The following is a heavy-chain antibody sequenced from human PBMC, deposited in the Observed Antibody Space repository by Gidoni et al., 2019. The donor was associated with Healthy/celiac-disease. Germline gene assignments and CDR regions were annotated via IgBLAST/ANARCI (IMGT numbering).Heavy chain of an antibody. CDR2: INPNSGGT. CDR1: GYTFTGYY. J-gene: IGHJ6*02. D-gene: IGHD5-12*01. V-gene: IGHV1-2*02. Sequence: QVQLVQSGAEVKKPGASVKVSCTASGYTFTGYYMHWVRQAPGQGLEWMGWINPNSGGTNYAQKFQGRVTMTRDTSISTAYMELSRLRSDDTAVYYCARMGTSGYDPRGDYYYGMDVWGQGTTVTVSS. CDR3: ARMGTSGYDPRGDYYYGMDV.